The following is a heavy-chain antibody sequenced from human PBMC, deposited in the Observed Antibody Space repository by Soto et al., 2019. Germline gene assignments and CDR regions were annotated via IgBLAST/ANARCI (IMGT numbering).Heavy chain of an antibody. CDR2: INHSGST. V-gene: IGHV4-34*01. Sequence: SETLSLTCAVYGGSFRGYYWSWIRQPPGKGLEWIGEINHSGSTNYNPSLKSRVTISVDTSKNQFSLKLSSVTAADTAVYYCAREAKHYSSSSFPYWGQGTLVTVSS. J-gene: IGHJ4*02. D-gene: IGHD6-6*01. CDR3: AREAKHYSSSSFPY. CDR1: GGSFRGYY.